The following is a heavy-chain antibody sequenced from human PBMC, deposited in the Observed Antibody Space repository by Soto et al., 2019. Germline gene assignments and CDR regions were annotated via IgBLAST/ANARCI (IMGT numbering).Heavy chain of an antibody. V-gene: IGHV3-23*01. J-gene: IGHJ4*02. D-gene: IGHD2-8*01. CDR2: IYGGGGGET. Sequence: EVQLLESGGGLVQPGGSLRLSCAASGFPFSTYTMSWVRLAPGKGLELVSGIYGGGGGETLYARSVRGQFTISRDNSNSIRYLQMNGLRVEDTGIYYCAKDRHPDGRWPFDHGGQGTLITVSS. CDR3: AKDRHPDGRWPFDH. CDR1: GFPFSTYT.